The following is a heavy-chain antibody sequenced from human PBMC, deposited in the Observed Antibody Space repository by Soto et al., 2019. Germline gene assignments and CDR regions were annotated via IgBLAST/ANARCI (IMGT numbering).Heavy chain of an antibody. CDR2: IYYSGST. Sequence: SETLSLTCTVSGGPISSSSYYWGWIRQPPGKGLEWIGSIYYSGSTYYNPSLKSRVTISVDTSKNQFSLKLSSVTAADTAVYYCARHGLAYCGGDRHPPNWFDPRGQGTLVTVSS. V-gene: IGHV4-39*01. CDR1: GGPISSSSYY. D-gene: IGHD2-21*02. CDR3: ARHGLAYCGGDRHPPNWFDP. J-gene: IGHJ5*02.